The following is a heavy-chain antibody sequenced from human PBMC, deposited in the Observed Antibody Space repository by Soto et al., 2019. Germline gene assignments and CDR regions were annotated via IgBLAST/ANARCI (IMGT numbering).Heavy chain of an antibody. V-gene: IGHV3-23*01. CDR1: GFTFSSNP. J-gene: IGHJ4*02. D-gene: IGHD2-15*01. CDR2: IGGSGGST. CDR3: ANRCCGGGVCYTIDY. Sequence: EVQLLESGGGVVQPGGSLRLSCAASGFTFSSNPMTWVRQAPGKGLEWVSTIGGSGGSTYYADSVKGRFTISRDTSKNTLYLQMNSLRAEDTAVYYCANRCCGGGVCYTIDYWGQGTLVTVSS.